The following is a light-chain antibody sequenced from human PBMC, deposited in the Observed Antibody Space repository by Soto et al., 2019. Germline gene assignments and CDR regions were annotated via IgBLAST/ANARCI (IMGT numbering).Light chain of an antibody. J-gene: IGLJ1*01. Sequence: QSALTQPASVSGSPGQSTTISCAGTSSDIGGYTYVSWYQQHPGKAPKLMIYDVSNRPSGVSNRFSGSKSGNTASLTISGLQAEDEADYYCTSYTSSGTPYVFGGGTKVTVL. CDR2: DVS. CDR3: TSYTSSGTPYV. CDR1: SSDIGGYTY. V-gene: IGLV2-14*01.